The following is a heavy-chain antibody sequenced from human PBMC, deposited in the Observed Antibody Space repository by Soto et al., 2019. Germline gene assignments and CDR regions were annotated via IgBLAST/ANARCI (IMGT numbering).Heavy chain of an antibody. V-gene: IGHV4-39*01. CDR3: ARHPRDDYNYGGSGIFDY. CDR1: GCSISSRTFW. J-gene: IGHJ4*02. Sequence: PXETLSLTCSVSGCSISSRTFWWAWIRQPPGKGLEWIGDMYYSGSSYSSPSLKSRVTLFVDTSKNQLSLKLNSVTAADTAVYYCARHPRDDYNYGGSGIFDYWGQGTQVTVSS. D-gene: IGHD4-4*01. CDR2: MYYSGSS.